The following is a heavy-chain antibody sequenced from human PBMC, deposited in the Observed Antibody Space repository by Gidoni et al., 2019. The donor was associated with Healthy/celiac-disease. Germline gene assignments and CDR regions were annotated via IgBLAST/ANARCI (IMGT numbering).Heavy chain of an antibody. D-gene: IGHD3-16*02. CDR3: ARLSDDYVWGSYRSFDY. Sequence: QVQLQESGPGLVKPSQTLSLTCTVSGGSLISGGYYWSWIRQHPGKGLEWIGYIYYSGSTYYNPSLKSRVTISVDTSKNQFSLKLSSVTAADTAVYYCARLSDDYVWGSYRSFDYWGQGTLVTVSS. CDR2: IYYSGST. V-gene: IGHV4-31*03. CDR1: GGSLISGGYY. J-gene: IGHJ4*02.